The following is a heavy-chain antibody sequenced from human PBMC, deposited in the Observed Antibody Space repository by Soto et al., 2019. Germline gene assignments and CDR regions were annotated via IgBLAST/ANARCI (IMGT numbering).Heavy chain of an antibody. J-gene: IGHJ6*02. CDR3: ARDYGSGTSVFGMDV. V-gene: IGHV4-31*03. D-gene: IGHD3-10*01. CDR1: DDSISSDNYF. Sequence: QVQLQESGSGLVKPSQTLSLTCTVSDDSISSDNYFWSWIRQQPGKGLEWIGYISYSGSTHYNPSLKSRLTISIDTSKNQFSLRLNSVTAADTAVYYCARDYGSGTSVFGMDVWGQGTTVIVSS. CDR2: ISYSGST.